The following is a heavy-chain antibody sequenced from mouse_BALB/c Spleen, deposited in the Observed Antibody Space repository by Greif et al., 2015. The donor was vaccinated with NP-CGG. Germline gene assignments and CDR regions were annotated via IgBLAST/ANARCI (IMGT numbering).Heavy chain of an antibody. Sequence: VQLQQSGAELVKLGASVKLSCTASGFNIKDTYMHWVKQRPEQGLEWIGRIDPANGNTKYDPKFQGKATITADSSSNTAYLQLSSLTSEDTAVYYCVIYYYGWYFDVWGAGTTVTVSS. V-gene: IGHV14-3*02. D-gene: IGHD1-1*01. CDR3: VIYYYGWYFDV. J-gene: IGHJ1*01. CDR1: GFNIKDTY. CDR2: IDPANGNT.